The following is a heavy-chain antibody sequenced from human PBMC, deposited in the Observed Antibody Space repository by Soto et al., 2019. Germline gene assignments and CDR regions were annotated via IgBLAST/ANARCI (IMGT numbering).Heavy chain of an antibody. CDR2: MNPNSGNT. CDR1: GYTFTSYD. J-gene: IGHJ4*02. Sequence: QVQLVQSGAEVKKPGASVKVSCRASGYTFTSYDINWVRQATGQGLEWMGWMNPNSGNTGYAQKLQGRVTMTRNTSISTGYMELSNLRSDDTAVDDCARNGLLHLWGFDYWGQGTLVTVAS. D-gene: IGHD5-18*01. CDR3: ARNGLLHLWGFDY. V-gene: IGHV1-8*01.